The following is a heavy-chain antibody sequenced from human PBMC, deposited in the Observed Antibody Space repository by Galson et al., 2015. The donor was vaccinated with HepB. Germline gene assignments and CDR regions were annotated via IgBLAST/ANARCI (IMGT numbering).Heavy chain of an antibody. J-gene: IGHJ3*02. CDR2: IIPIFGTA. D-gene: IGHD3-22*01. V-gene: IGHV1-69*06. Sequence: SVKVSCKASGYTFTSYGISWVRQAPGQGLEWMGWIIPIFGTANYAQKFQGRVTITADKSTSTAYMELSSLRSEDTAVYYCARGDLSYYDSYNSLGVPSVDAFDIWGQGTMVTVSS. CDR1: GYTFTSYG. CDR3: ARGDLSYYDSYNSLGVPSVDAFDI.